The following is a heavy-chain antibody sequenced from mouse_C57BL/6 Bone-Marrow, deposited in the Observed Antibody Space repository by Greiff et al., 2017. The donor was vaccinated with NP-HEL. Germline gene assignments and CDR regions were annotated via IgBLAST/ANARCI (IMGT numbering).Heavy chain of an antibody. V-gene: IGHV6-6*01. Sequence: EVQLVESGGGLVQPGGSMKLSCAASGFTFSDAWMDWVRQSPEKGLEWVAEIRNKANNHATYYAESVKGRFTISRDDSKSSVYLQMNSLRAEDTGIYYCTRRGYSNNYFDYWGQGTTLTVSS. CDR2: IRNKANNHAT. J-gene: IGHJ2*01. CDR1: GFTFSDAW. CDR3: TRRGYSNNYFDY. D-gene: IGHD2-5*01.